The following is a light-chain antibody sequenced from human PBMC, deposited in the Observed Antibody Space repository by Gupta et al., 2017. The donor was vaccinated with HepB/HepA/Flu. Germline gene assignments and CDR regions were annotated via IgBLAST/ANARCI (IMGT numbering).Light chain of an antibody. CDR3: CSYAGSSTVVL. V-gene: IGLV2-23*02. CDR1: SSDVGSNNL. CDR2: EVN. J-gene: IGLJ2*01. Sequence: QSALTQPASVSGSPGQSNTISCTGTSSDVGSNNLVSWYQQHPGKAPKLMIYEVNTRPSGGSNRFSGSKSGNTASLTIAGLQAEDEADYYCCSYAGSSTVVLFGGGTKLTVL.